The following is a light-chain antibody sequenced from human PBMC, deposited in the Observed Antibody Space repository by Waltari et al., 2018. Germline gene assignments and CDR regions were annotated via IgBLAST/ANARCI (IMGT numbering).Light chain of an antibody. CDR1: QSLLYSSNSKNY. CDR2: WAS. CDR3: QQYYSTPT. V-gene: IGKV4-1*01. Sequence: DIVMTQSPDSLAVSLGEGATISCMSHQSLLYSSNSKNYLAWYQLKPGQPPKLLIYWASTRESGVPDRFSGSGSGTDFTLTISSLQAADVAVYYCQQYYSTPTFGGGTKVEIK. J-gene: IGKJ4*01.